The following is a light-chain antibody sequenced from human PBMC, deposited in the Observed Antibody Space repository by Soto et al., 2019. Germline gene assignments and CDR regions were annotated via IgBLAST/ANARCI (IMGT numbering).Light chain of an antibody. V-gene: IGLV2-14*03. CDR2: DVT. CDR3: SSYTTSSTYV. Sequence: QSVLTQPASVSGSPGQSITISCTGTSSDVGAYNYVSWYQQHPGKAPKLMIYDVTNRPSGVSNRFSGSKSGYTASLTISVLQAEDEADYYCSSYTTSSTYVFGTGTKVTVL. J-gene: IGLJ1*01. CDR1: SSDVGAYNY.